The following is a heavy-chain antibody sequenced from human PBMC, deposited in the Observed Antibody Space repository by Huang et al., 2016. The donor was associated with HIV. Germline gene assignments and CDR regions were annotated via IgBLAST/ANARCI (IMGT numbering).Heavy chain of an antibody. CDR3: VRDPRIQSWLNYFDY. CDR2: INSDGSSS. D-gene: IGHD3-22*01. CDR1: GFTFSSYW. Sequence: EVQLVESGGGLVQPGGSLRLSCAASGFTFSSYWMHWVRQAPGKGLVWVSRINSDGSSSGDADSVKGRFNISRDNAKNTLYLQMNSLRAEDTAVYYCVRDPRIQSWLNYFDYWGQGTLVSVSS. J-gene: IGHJ4*02. V-gene: IGHV3-74*01.